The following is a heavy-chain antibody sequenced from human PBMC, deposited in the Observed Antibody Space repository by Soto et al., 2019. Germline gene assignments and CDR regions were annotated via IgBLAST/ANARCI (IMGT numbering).Heavy chain of an antibody. V-gene: IGHV3-23*01. CDR2: ISGSGGST. CDR3: AKDLSLRDSSSEIDWFDP. D-gene: IGHD6-13*01. CDR1: GFTFSSYA. Sequence: EVQLLESGGGLVQPGGSLRLSCAASGFTFSSYAMSWVRQAPGKGLEWVSAISGSGGSTYYADSVKGRFTISRDNSKNTLYLQMNSLRAEDTAVYYCAKDLSLRDSSSEIDWFDPWGQGTLVTVSS. J-gene: IGHJ5*02.